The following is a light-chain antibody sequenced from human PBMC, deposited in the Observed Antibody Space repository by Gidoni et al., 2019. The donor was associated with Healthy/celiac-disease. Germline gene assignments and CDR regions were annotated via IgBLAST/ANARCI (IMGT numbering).Light chain of an antibody. Sequence: DIQFSQSPSFLSASVGDRVTITCRASQGISSYLAWYQQKTGKAPKLLIYAASTLQSGVPSRCSGSGSGTEVTLTISSLQPEDFATYYCQQLNSYPRNTFGQXTKLEIK. V-gene: IGKV1-9*01. CDR1: QGISSY. CDR2: AAS. J-gene: IGKJ2*01. CDR3: QQLNSYPRNT.